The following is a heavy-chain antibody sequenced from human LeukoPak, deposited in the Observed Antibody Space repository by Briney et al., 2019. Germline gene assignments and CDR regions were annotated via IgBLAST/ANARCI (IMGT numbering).Heavy chain of an antibody. J-gene: IGHJ4*02. CDR2: ISYSGST. CDR3: ASALGYCSGGSCEYFFDD. D-gene: IGHD2-15*01. V-gene: IGHV4-39*01. Sequence: SETLSLTCTVSGGSISSSSYYWGWIRQPPGKGLEGIGSISYSGSTYYNSSLKSRVTMSADTSKSQFSLKLSSVTAADTAVYFCASALGYCSGGSCEYFFDDWGQGTLVTVSS. CDR1: GGSISSSSYY.